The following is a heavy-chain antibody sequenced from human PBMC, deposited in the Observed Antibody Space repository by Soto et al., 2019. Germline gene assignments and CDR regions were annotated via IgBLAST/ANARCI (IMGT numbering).Heavy chain of an antibody. Sequence: PGGSLRLSCAASGFSFSNYEMNWVRQAPGKGLGWVSYISSSSRTIYYADSVRGRFTISRDNAKNSVYLQMNSLRAEDTAVYYCAREESFVDYWGQGTLVTVSS. V-gene: IGHV3-48*03. CDR2: ISSSSRTI. J-gene: IGHJ4*02. CDR1: GFSFSNYE. CDR3: AREESFVDY. D-gene: IGHD1-26*01.